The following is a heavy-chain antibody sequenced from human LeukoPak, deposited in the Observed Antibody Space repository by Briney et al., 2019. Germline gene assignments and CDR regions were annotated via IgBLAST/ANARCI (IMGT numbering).Heavy chain of an antibody. CDR1: GDSLSSGNFY. D-gene: IGHD6-19*01. CDR3: ARGRAGRLSASNWFDP. J-gene: IGHJ5*02. CDR2: IYTNGDT. V-gene: IGHV4-61*02. Sequence: PSETLSLTCTVSGDSLSSGNFYWTWIRQPAGKGLEWIGRIYTNGDTSYNPSLKSRATILLDTSQNHFSLRLSSVTATDTAVYYCARGRAGRLSASNWFDPWGRGTLVTVSS.